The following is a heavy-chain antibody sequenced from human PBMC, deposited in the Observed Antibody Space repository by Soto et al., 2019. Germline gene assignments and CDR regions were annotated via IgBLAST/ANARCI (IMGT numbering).Heavy chain of an antibody. CDR1: GFTFSNAW. J-gene: IGHJ4*02. V-gene: IGHV3-15*01. Sequence: PGGSLRLSCAASGFTFSNAWMSWVRQAPGKGLEWVGRIKSKTDGGTTDYAAPVKGRFTISRDDSKNTLYLQMNSLKTEDTAVYYCTLLPGYCSSTSCLGYWGQGTLVTVSS. D-gene: IGHD2-2*01. CDR2: IKSKTDGGTT. CDR3: TLLPGYCSSTSCLGY.